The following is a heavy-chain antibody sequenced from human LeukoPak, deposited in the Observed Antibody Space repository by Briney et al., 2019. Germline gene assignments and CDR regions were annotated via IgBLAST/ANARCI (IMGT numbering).Heavy chain of an antibody. CDR2: IYYSGST. D-gene: IGHD3-22*01. Sequence: TSETLSLTCIVSGGSISTYYWSWIRQPPGKGLEWIGYIYYSGSTYYNPSLKSRVTISVDTSKNQFSLKLSSVTAADTAVYYCARGSSGSRNYWGQGTLVTVSS. V-gene: IGHV4-30-4*01. CDR3: ARGSSGSRNY. CDR1: GGSISTYY. J-gene: IGHJ4*02.